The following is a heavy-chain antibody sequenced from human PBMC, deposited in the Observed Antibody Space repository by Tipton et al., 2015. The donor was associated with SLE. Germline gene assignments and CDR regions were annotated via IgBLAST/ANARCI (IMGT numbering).Heavy chain of an antibody. V-gene: IGHV4-61*02. Sequence: TLSLTCSVSGGSITSGSYFWTWIRQPAGKGLGWFGRIYTSGRADSNPSLKSRVTISIDTSKNQFSLRLSSVIAADSAVYYCAREEYIRGNLLLPYWGQGTLVTVSS. CDR1: GGSITSGSYF. CDR2: IYTSGRA. CDR3: AREEYIRGNLLLPY. D-gene: IGHD4-23*01. J-gene: IGHJ4*02.